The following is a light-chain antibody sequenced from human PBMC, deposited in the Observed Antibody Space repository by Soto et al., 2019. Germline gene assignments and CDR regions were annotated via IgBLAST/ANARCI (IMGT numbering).Light chain of an antibody. J-gene: IGKJ1*01. Sequence: EIVLTQSPATLSLSPGERATLSCRASQSVSSYLAWYQQKPGQAPRLLIYDESNRATGIPSRFNGSGSGTDVNVTIGRLEPGDFAVYYCQQRSNWPPWTFVQGNQVEIK. CDR2: DES. CDR3: QQRSNWPPWT. CDR1: QSVSSY. V-gene: IGKV3-11*01.